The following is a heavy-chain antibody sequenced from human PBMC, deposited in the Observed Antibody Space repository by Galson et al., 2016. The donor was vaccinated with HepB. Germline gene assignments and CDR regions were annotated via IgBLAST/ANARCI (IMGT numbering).Heavy chain of an antibody. D-gene: IGHD3-22*01. V-gene: IGHV2-70*13. CDR3: ARGEYYYESSGTKRTRCVDP. CDR2: IDWDDDK. J-gene: IGHJ5*02. Sequence: PALVKPTQTLTLTCTFSGFSLSTSGMSVTWIRQPPGKALEWLALIDWDDDKYYTTSLKSRLTISRDTSKNQVVLRMTNVDPVDTATYYCARGEYYYESSGTKRTRCVDPWGQGTLVTVSS. CDR1: GFSLSTSGMS.